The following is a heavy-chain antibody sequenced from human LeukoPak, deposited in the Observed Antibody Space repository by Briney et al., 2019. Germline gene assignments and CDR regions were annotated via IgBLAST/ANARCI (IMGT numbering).Heavy chain of an antibody. CDR2: IRYDGSNK. CDR3: AKGSITAAGTSFFDY. Sequence: PGGSLRLSCAAPGFTFSSYGMHWVRQAPGKGLEWVTFIRYDGSNKYYADSVKGRFTISRDNSKNTLYLQMNSLRAEDTAVYYCAKGSITAAGTSFFDYWGQGTLVTVSS. D-gene: IGHD6-13*01. CDR1: GFTFSSYG. J-gene: IGHJ4*02. V-gene: IGHV3-30*02.